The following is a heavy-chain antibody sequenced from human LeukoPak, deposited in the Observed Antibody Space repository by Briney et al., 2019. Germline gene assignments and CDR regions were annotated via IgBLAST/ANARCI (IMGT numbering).Heavy chain of an antibody. J-gene: IGHJ4*02. V-gene: IGHV5-10-1*01. CDR3: ARRRKAYDSSGYYLYYFDY. Sequence: GESLNISCKGSGYSFTSYWISWVRQMPGKGLEWMGRIDPSDSYNNYSASFQGHVTISADKSISTAYLQWSSLKASDTAMYYCARRRKAYDSSGYYLYYFDYWGQGTLVTVSS. CDR2: IDPSDSYN. D-gene: IGHD3-22*01. CDR1: GYSFTSYW.